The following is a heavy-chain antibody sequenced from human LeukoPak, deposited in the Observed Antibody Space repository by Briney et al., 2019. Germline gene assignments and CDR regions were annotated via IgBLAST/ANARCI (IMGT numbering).Heavy chain of an antibody. Sequence: SETLSLTCTVPGGSIDTFFWTWIRQPPGKGLEWIGYVSYAGTSYNPSLKSRLTISLDTAKTQFFLNLTSVTAADTGVYYCARGMRIAVAGYWFDPWGQGTLVTVSS. D-gene: IGHD6-19*01. CDR2: VSYAGT. CDR1: GGSIDTFF. CDR3: ARGMRIAVAGYWFDP. J-gene: IGHJ5*02. V-gene: IGHV4-59*01.